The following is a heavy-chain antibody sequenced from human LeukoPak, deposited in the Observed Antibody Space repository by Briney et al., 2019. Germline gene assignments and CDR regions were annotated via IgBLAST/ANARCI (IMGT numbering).Heavy chain of an antibody. D-gene: IGHD1-26*01. CDR1: GFTFSNHG. J-gene: IGHJ4*02. CDR3: ARRIVYFDY. Sequence: GGSLRLSCAASGFTFSNHGMNWVRQAPGKGLEWVSAISGSGGSTYYADSVKGRFTISRDNSKNTLYLQMNSLRAEDTAVYYCARRIVYFDYWGQGTLVTVSS. CDR2: ISGSGGST. V-gene: IGHV3-23*01.